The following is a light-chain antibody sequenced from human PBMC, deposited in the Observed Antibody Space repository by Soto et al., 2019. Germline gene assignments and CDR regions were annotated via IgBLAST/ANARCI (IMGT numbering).Light chain of an antibody. CDR2: EGS. CDR1: SSDVGSYNL. V-gene: IGLV2-23*01. J-gene: IGLJ2*01. CDR3: CSYAGSSTCVV. Sequence: QSALTQPASVSGSPGQSITISCTGTSSDVGSYNLVSWSQQHPGKAPKLMIYEGSKRPSGVSNRFSGSKSGNTASLTISGLQAEDEADYYCCSYAGSSTCVVFGGGTKLTVL.